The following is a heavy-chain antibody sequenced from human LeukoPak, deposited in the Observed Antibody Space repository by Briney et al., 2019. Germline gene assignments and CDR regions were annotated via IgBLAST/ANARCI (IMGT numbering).Heavy chain of an antibody. J-gene: IGHJ4*02. CDR3: AKDVYGRTMSYFDY. CDR2: ISSSSSTI. V-gene: IGHV3-48*01. D-gene: IGHD3-10*02. CDR1: GFTFSSYS. Sequence: TGGSLRPSCAASGFTFSSYSMNWVRQAPGKGLEWVSYISSSSSTIYYADSVKGRFTISRDNAKNSLYLQMNSLRAEDTAVYYCAKDVYGRTMSYFDYWGQGTLVTVSS.